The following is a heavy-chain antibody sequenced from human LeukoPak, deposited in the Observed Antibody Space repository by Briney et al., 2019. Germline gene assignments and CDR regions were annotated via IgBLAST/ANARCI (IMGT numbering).Heavy chain of an antibody. CDR2: ISAKNGNT. Sequence: ASVKVSCKASGYTFTSYGISWVRQAPGQGLEWMGWISAKNGNTNYAQKVQGRVTMTTDTSTSTAYMELRSLRSDDTAFYYCARDTEWEKNPDYFDYWGQGTLVTVSS. J-gene: IGHJ4*02. D-gene: IGHD1-26*01. CDR3: ARDTEWEKNPDYFDY. V-gene: IGHV1-18*01. CDR1: GYTFTSYG.